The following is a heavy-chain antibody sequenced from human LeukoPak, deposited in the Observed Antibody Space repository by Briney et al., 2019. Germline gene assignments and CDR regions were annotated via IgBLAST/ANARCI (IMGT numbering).Heavy chain of an antibody. Sequence: GGSLRLSCAASGFTFRSSAMHWVRQAPGKGLEWVAVTSYDGRNKYYADSAKGRFTITRDNSKNTLYLQMNSLRPEDTAVYYCARDGYGLDTPMVSTNFDYWGQGTLVTVSS. CDR1: GFTFRSSA. CDR2: TSYDGRNK. J-gene: IGHJ4*02. CDR3: ARDGYGLDTPMVSTNFDY. V-gene: IGHV3-30*04. D-gene: IGHD5-18*01.